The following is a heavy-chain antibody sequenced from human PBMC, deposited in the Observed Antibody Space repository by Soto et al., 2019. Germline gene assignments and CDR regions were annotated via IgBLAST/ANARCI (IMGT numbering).Heavy chain of an antibody. CDR3: ARVVPGAEAWFGP. CDR1: GYTFSNYG. J-gene: IGHJ5*02. Sequence: QVQLVQSGGEVKRPGASVKVSCKTSGYTFSNYGITWVRQAPGQPLEWLGWISLYSDGTNYAQKFQGRASMTTDTSTTTAYMDLRSLRSDDTAVYYCARVVPGAEAWFGPWGQGTLVTVSS. V-gene: IGHV1-18*01. CDR2: ISLYSDGT. D-gene: IGHD2-2*01.